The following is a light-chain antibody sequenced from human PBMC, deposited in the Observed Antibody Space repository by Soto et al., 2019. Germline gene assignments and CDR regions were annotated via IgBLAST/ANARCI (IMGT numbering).Light chain of an antibody. J-gene: IGKJ1*01. CDR1: QSISSW. V-gene: IGKV1-5*01. CDR3: QQYNSYPWT. Sequence: DIQMTQSPSTLSASVGDRVTITCRACQSISSWLAWYQQKPGKAPKLLIYDASSLESGVPSRFSGSGSGTEFTLTTSSLQPDDFATYYCQQYNSYPWTFGQGTKVEIK. CDR2: DAS.